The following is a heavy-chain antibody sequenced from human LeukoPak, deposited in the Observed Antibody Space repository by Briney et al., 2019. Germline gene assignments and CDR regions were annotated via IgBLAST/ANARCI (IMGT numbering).Heavy chain of an antibody. CDR1: GFTFSSCA. J-gene: IGHJ4*02. V-gene: IGHV3-23*01. CDR2: ISGSGGST. Sequence: PGGSLILSCAASGFTFSSCAMSWVRKAPGKGLEWVSAISGSGGSTYYANSVKGRFTISRDNSKNTLYLQMNSLRAEDTAVYYCAGTRAIHDYGDSPNWGQGTLVTVSS. D-gene: IGHD4-17*01. CDR3: AGTRAIHDYGDSPN.